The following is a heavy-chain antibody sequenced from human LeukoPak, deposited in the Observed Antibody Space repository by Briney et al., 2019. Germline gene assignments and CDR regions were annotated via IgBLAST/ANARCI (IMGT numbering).Heavy chain of an antibody. CDR1: GFTVSNNY. Sequence: GGSLRLSCAASGFTVSNNYMSWVRQAPGKGLEWVSVIYKVGNTFSADFVKGRFTISRDNSKNTLYLQMNSLRAEDTALYYCARGLVVGGTGVWAFDIWGQGTMVTVSS. CDR3: ARGLVVGGTGVWAFDI. D-gene: IGHD1-26*01. CDR2: IYKVGNT. J-gene: IGHJ3*02. V-gene: IGHV3-66*01.